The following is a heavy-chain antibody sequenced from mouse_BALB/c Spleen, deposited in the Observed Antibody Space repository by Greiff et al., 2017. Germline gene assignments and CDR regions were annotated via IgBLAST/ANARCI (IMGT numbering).Heavy chain of an antibody. CDR3: ARHGGYPYYYAMDY. V-gene: IGHV5-12-1*01. J-gene: IGHJ4*01. CDR2: ISSGGGST. D-gene: IGHD2-2*01. Sequence: EVQVVESGGGLVKPGGSLKLSCAASGFAFSSYDMSWVRQTPEKRLEWVAYISSGGGSTYYPDTVKGRFTISRDNAKNTLYLQMSSLKSEDTAMYYCARHGGYPYYYAMDYWGQGTSVTVSS. CDR1: GFAFSSYD.